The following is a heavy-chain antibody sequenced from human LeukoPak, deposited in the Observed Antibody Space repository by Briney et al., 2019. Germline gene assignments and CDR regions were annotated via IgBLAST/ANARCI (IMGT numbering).Heavy chain of an antibody. J-gene: IGHJ4*02. CDR3: AKNPGTTVAGSLFDS. V-gene: IGHV3-23*01. CDR2: ISGSGRTT. CDR1: GFAVSSYA. Sequence: GGSLRLSCAASGFAVSSYAMSWVRQTPGKVLEWVSGISGSGRTTYYADSVKGRFTVARDTSENTMYLQMNSLRAEDTAVYYCAKNPGTTVAGSLFDSWGQGTLVTVSS. D-gene: IGHD6-19*01.